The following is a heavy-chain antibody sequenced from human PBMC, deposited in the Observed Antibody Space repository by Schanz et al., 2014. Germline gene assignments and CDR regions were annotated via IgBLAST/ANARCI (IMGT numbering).Heavy chain of an antibody. Sequence: QVHLQESGPGLVKPSETLSVTCTVSGGSINNYFWTWIRQPAGKGLEWIGRIYSNGISHYNPSLERRVPIPVDTSKTHFPLKLTSVTAADSAVYYCARLWGGWRSPDYWGQGTLVTVSS. CDR1: GGSINNYF. J-gene: IGHJ4*02. CDR2: IYSNGIS. V-gene: IGHV4-4*07. D-gene: IGHD6-19*01. CDR3: ARLWGGWRSPDY.